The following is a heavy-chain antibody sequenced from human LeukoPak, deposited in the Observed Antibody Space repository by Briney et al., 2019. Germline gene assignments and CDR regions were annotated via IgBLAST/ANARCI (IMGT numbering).Heavy chain of an antibody. CDR3: ARYKTAFDI. J-gene: IGHJ3*02. Sequence: PGGSLRLSCAASGFSLSSYAMSWVRQAPGKGLEWVSAISSTDAGTYHADSVRGRFTISRDNSKNTLYLQMNSLRAEDTAVYYCARYKTAFDIWGQGTMVTVSS. D-gene: IGHD5-12*01. CDR1: GFSLSSYA. CDR2: ISSTDAGT. V-gene: IGHV3-23*01.